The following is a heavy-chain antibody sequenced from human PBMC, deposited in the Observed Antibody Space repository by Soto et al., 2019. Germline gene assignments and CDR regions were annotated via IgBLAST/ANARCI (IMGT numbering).Heavy chain of an antibody. J-gene: IGHJ6*02. V-gene: IGHV4-30-4*02. CDR3: GRGQTAIDV. D-gene: IGHD5-18*01. CDR2: IYYSGST. CDR1: GGPITRGDHF. Sequence: SDTLSLTCSVSGGPITRGDHFWIWVRQSPGKGLEWLGYIYYSGSTYYNPSLKGRVMMTIDTSKHQFSLNLSSVTAADTAVFYCGRGQTAIDVWGQGTTVTVS.